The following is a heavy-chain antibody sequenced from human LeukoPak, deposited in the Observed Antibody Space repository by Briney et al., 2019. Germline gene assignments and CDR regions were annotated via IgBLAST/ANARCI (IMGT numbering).Heavy chain of an antibody. V-gene: IGHV4-39*07. CDR3: AREVYDSSGYVDY. CDR2: IYYSGST. CDR1: GGSISSSSYY. Sequence: PSETLSLTCTVSGGSISSSSYYWGWIRQPPGKGLEWIGSIYYSGSTYYNPSPKSRVTISVDTSKNQFSLKLSSVTAADTAVYYCAREVYDSSGYVDYWGQGTLVTVSS. D-gene: IGHD3-22*01. J-gene: IGHJ4*02.